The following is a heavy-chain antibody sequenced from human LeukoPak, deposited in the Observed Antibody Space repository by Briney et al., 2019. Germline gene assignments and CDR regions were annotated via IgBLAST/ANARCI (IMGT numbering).Heavy chain of an antibody. D-gene: IGHD3-22*01. CDR1: GGTFSSYA. J-gene: IGHJ3*02. V-gene: IGHV1-69*06. Sequence: SVKVSCKASGGTFSSYAISWVRQASGQGLEWMGGIIPIFGTANYAQKFQGRVTITADKSTSTAYMELSSLRSEDTAVYYCARGYRVAYDSSGYYDAFDIWGQGTMVTVSS. CDR2: IIPIFGTA. CDR3: ARGYRVAYDSSGYYDAFDI.